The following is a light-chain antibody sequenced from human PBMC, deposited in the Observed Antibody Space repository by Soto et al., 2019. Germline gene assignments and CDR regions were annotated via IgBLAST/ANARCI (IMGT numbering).Light chain of an antibody. V-gene: IGKV3D-15*01. Sequence: ELVMTQSPATLSVSPGEGVTLSCRASQSVRSNLAWYQQKPGQAPRLLMYGASTRATGTPARFSGSGSGTEFTLTISSLQSEDFAVYYCQQYSQWPSYTFGQGTKVDI. CDR1: QSVRSN. CDR2: GAS. J-gene: IGKJ2*01. CDR3: QQYSQWPSYT.